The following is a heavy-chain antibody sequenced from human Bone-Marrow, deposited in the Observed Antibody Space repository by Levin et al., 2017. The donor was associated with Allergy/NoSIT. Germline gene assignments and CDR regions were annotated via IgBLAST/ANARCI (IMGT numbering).Heavy chain of an antibody. D-gene: IGHD3/OR15-3a*01. CDR3: ARSIGPLDY. V-gene: IGHV3-48*04. Sequence: SCAASGFTFSSYGMNWVRQAPGKGLEWVSYISSRSSTIYYADSVKGRFTISRDDAKNSLYLQMNSLRAEDTAVYYCARSIGPLDYWGQGTLIIVSS. CDR1: GFTFSSYG. J-gene: IGHJ4*02. CDR2: ISSRSSTI.